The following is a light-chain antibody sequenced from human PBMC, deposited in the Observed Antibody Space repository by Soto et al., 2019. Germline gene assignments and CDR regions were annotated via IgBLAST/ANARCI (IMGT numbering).Light chain of an antibody. CDR1: QGISSY. V-gene: IGKV1-33*01. CDR3: QQYDNLPLT. Sequence: DIQLTQSPSSLSASVGDRVTITCRVSQGISSYLNWYQQTPGKPPKLLISDASNLELGVPSKFSVTGFGTDFSFTIINLQPEDIATYYCQQYDNLPLTFGGGTKVQIK. J-gene: IGKJ4*01. CDR2: DAS.